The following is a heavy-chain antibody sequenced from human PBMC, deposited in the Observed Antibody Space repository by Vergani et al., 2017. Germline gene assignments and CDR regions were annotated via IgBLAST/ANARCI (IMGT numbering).Heavy chain of an antibody. CDR2: VSFDGSNK. D-gene: IGHD2-15*01. CDR1: GFTFNRYG. J-gene: IGHJ4*02. Sequence: QVQLVQSGGGVVQPGGSLRLSCVASGFTFNRYGMQWVRQAPGKGLEWVADVSFDGSNKYYADSVKGRFIVSRDNSNDALYLQMNSLRTDDTAVYYCARDLAYCHEGSCAFWVQGSVVTVSS. V-gene: IGHV3-30*03. CDR3: ARDLAYCHEGSCAF.